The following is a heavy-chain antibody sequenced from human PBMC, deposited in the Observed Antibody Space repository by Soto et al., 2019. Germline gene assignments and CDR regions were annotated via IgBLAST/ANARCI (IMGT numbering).Heavy chain of an antibody. CDR1: GFIFSDYA. D-gene: IGHD1-1*01. CDR2: ISSSGATT. J-gene: IGHJ4*02. Sequence: EVQLLESGGDLVQRGGSLRLSCAASGFIFSDYAMSWVRQAPGKGLEWVSGISSSGATTYYPDSVKGRFTISRDNSKNTLYLQMNGLRDGDTAVYYCAKGGMPRRYNIPKVDFALWGQGALVAVSS. V-gene: IGHV3-23*01. CDR3: AKGGMPRRYNIPKVDFAL.